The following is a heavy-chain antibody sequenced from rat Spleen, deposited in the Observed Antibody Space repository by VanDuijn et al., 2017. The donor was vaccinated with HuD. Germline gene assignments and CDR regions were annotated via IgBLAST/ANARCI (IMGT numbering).Heavy chain of an antibody. J-gene: IGHJ2*01. CDR3: TRNWDY. V-gene: IGHV5-31*01. Sequence: EVQLVESGGGLVQPGRSLKLSCVASGFSFNNYWMTWIRQAPGKGLDWVASISNAGGSTYYPDSVKGRFTISRDNAKSTLYLQMNSLRSEDTATYYCTRNWDYWGRGVMVTVSS. CDR1: GFSFNNYW. D-gene: IGHD3-6*01. CDR2: ISNAGGST.